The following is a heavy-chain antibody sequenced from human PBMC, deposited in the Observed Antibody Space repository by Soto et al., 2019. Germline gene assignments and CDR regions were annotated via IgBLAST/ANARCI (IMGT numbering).Heavy chain of an antibody. Sequence: PGESLKISCKGSGYSFTSYCIGWVRQMPGKGLEWMGIIYPGDSDTRYSPSFQGQVTISAAKSISTAYLQWSSLKASATAMYYCAGHRRFSNLDAFDIWGQETMVTVSS. J-gene: IGHJ3*02. CDR2: IYPGDSDT. CDR3: AGHRRFSNLDAFDI. CDR1: GYSFTSYC. V-gene: IGHV5-51*01. D-gene: IGHD3-16*01.